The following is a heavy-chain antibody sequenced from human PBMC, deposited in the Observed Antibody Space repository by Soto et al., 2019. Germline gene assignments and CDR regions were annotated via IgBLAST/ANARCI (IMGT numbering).Heavy chain of an antibody. Sequence: LSLTCTVSGDSISLYYWTWIRQPAGKGLEWIGRIHPTGSASYNPPLKSRVSVSVDTSKNQFSLRLTSVTAADTAVYFCATDTSGRDAFNIWGQGTMVTVSS. CDR2: IHPTGSA. V-gene: IGHV4-4*07. CDR3: ATDTSGRDAFNI. D-gene: IGHD6-19*01. J-gene: IGHJ3*02. CDR1: GDSISLYY.